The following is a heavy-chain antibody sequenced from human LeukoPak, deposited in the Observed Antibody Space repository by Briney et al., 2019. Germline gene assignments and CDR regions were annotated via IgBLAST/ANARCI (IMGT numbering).Heavy chain of an antibody. CDR3: ARLQSLATVAFFFDS. D-gene: IGHD4-11*01. Sequence: GESLKISGKGSGYSFTTYWIGWVRQLPDKGLKWMAIIYPGDSDIRYSPSSQGRVTISADKSINTAYLQWSSLKASDTAIYYCARLQSLATVAFFFDSWGQGTLVTVSS. V-gene: IGHV5-51*01. CDR2: IYPGDSDI. J-gene: IGHJ4*02. CDR1: GYSFTTYW.